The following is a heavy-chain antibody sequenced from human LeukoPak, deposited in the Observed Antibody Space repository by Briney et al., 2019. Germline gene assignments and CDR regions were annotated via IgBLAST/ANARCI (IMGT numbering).Heavy chain of an antibody. CDR2: IYSGGST. D-gene: IGHD3-10*01. CDR3: ARSSYYHYYFDY. CDR1: GFTVSSNY. V-gene: IGHV3-53*01. J-gene: IGHJ4*02. Sequence: GGSLRLSCAASGFTVSSNYMSWVRQAPGKGLEWVSVIYSGGSTYYADSVKGRFTISRDNSKSTLYLQMNSLRAEDTAVYYCARSSYYHYYFDYWGQGTLVTVSS.